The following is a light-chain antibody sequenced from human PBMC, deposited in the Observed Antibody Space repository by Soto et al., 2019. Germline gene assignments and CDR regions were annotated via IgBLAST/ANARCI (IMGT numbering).Light chain of an antibody. Sequence: QSVLTQPPSVSGAPGQRVTISCTGSSSNIGTGYDVHWYQQLPGTAPKLLIYGNSNRPSGVPDRFSGSKSGTSASLAITGLQAEDEADYYCQSFXSSRFYVFGT. CDR2: GNS. J-gene: IGLJ1*01. CDR3: QSFXSSRFYV. V-gene: IGLV1-40*01. CDR1: SSNIGTGYD.